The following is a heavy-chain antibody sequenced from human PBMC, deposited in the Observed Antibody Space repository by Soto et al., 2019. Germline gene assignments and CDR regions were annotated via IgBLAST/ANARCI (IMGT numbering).Heavy chain of an antibody. CDR3: ASDMSDT. CDR1: GYTFTSHD. Sequence: QVQLVQSGAEVKKPGASVKVSCKASGYTFTSHDINWMRQATGQGLEWMGWMNANSGHTNYAQKFQGRVTMTRDTSISTAYMELTNLGAEDTAIYYCASDMSDTWGQGTLVTVSS. CDR2: MNANSGHT. V-gene: IGHV1-8*01. J-gene: IGHJ5*02. D-gene: IGHD3-9*01.